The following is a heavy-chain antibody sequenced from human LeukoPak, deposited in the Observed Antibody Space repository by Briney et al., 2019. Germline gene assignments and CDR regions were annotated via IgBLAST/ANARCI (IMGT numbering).Heavy chain of an antibody. CDR1: GGSFSGYY. CDR3: ASRYCSSTSCSIRYSWFDP. V-gene: IGHV4-34*01. CDR2: INHSGST. J-gene: IGHJ5*02. Sequence: PSDTLSLTCAVYGGSFSGYYWSWIRQPPGKGLEWMEEINHSGSTHYNPSLKSRVTISVDTSKNQFSLKLSCVPAADTAVYYCASRYCSSTSCSIRYSWFDPWGQGTLVTVSS. D-gene: IGHD2-2*01.